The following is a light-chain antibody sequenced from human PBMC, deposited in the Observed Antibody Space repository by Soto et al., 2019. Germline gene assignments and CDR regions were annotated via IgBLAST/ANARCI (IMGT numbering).Light chain of an antibody. CDR1: QSISSW. CDR3: QQYNSYSWT. CDR2: KAS. J-gene: IGKJ1*01. Sequence: DIQMTQYPSTMYASVGDRVTITCRASQSISSWLAWYQQKPGKAPKLLIYKASSLQSGVPSRFSGSGSGTEFTLTISSLQPDDFATYYCQQYNSYSWTFGQGTKA. V-gene: IGKV1-5*03.